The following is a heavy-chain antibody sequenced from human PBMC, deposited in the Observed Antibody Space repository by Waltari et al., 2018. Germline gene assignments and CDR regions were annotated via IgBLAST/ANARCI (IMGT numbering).Heavy chain of an antibody. Sequence: EVQVVESGGGLVQPGGSLRLSCVASGFTFSNYEMNWVRQASGKGLEWVSYISNSCSTTYYADSVKGRFTISRDNAKNSLYLHMDSLRAEDTAVYYCARPSTEYYYYYYYMDVWGKGTTVTVS. V-gene: IGHV3-48*03. CDR1: GFTFSNYE. CDR3: ARPSTEYYYYYYYMDV. J-gene: IGHJ6*03. CDR2: ISNSCSTT.